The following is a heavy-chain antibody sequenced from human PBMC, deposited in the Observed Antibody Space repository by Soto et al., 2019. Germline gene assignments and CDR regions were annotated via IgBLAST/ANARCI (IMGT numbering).Heavy chain of an antibody. CDR1: GFTFSTYA. Sequence: HPGGSLSLSCAASGFTFSTYAMSWVRQAPGKGLEWVSALSAGGGSTYYADSVKGRFIISRDNSINMLYLQMNSLRTEDTAVYYCAHPRGYGVFDAYDFWGLGAMVTVSS. J-gene: IGHJ3*01. V-gene: IGHV3-23*01. CDR3: AHPRGYGVFDAYDF. D-gene: IGHD1-1*01. CDR2: LSAGGGST.